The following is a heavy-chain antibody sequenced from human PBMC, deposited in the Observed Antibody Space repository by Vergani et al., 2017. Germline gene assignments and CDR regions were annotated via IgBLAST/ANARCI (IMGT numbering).Heavy chain of an antibody. Sequence: EVQLVESGGGLVKPGGSLRLSCAASGFTFSNAWMSWVRQAPGKGLEWVGRIKSKTDGGTTDYAAPVKGRFTISRDDSKNTLYLQMIRLKTEDTAVYYCARDSGQLVLRYFQHWGQGTLVTVSS. CDR2: IKSKTDGGTT. J-gene: IGHJ1*01. CDR3: ARDSGQLVLRYFQH. D-gene: IGHD6-13*01. CDR1: GFTFSNAW. V-gene: IGHV3-15*01.